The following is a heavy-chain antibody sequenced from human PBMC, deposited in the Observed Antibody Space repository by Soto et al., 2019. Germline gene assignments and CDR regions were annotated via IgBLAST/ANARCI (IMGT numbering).Heavy chain of an antibody. CDR1: GFTFSTYA. J-gene: IGHJ5*02. CDR3: AKNGYCSGTSCYAQFDT. V-gene: IGHV3-23*01. Sequence: EAHLLESGGGLVQPGGSLRLSCAASGFTFSTYAMSWVRQAPGKGLDWVSSISSSGDSTKYAASVKGRFTISRDNSKNTLYLQMNNLRSADTAIYYCAKNGYCSGTSCYAQFDTCGQGTLVTVSS. CDR2: ISSSGDST. D-gene: IGHD2-2*01.